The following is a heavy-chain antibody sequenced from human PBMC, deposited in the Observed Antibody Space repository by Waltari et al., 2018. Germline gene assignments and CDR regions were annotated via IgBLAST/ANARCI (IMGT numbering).Heavy chain of an antibody. CDR3: ARYLAAAWWSYGMDV. D-gene: IGHD2-15*01. V-gene: IGHV4-34*01. Sequence: QVQLQQWGAGLLKPSETLSLTCAVYGGSFSGYYWSWFRQPPGKGLGWIGEINHSGSTNNNPSLKSRVTISVDTSKNQFSLKLSSVTAADTAVYYCARYLAAAWWSYGMDVWGQGTTVTVSS. CDR1: GGSFSGYY. CDR2: INHSGST. J-gene: IGHJ6*02.